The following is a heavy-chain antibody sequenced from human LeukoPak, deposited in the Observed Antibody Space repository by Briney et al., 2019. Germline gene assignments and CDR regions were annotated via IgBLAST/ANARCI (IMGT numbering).Heavy chain of an antibody. Sequence: SVKVSCKASGGTFSSYTISWVRQAPGQRLEWMGGIIPILGIANYAQKFQGRVTITADKSTSTAYMELSSLRSEDTAVYYCARAKKQGTTVTTGWFDPWGQGTLVTVSS. J-gene: IGHJ5*02. D-gene: IGHD4-11*01. CDR3: ARAKKQGTTVTTGWFDP. CDR2: IIPILGIA. V-gene: IGHV1-69*02. CDR1: GGTFSSYT.